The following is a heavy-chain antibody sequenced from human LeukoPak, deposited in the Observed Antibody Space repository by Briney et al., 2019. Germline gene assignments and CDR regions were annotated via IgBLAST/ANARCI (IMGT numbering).Heavy chain of an antibody. CDR2: INHSGST. V-gene: IGHV4-34*01. CDR3: ARVRFGTMVRGESGDWFDP. J-gene: IGHJ5*02. Sequence: SETLSLTCAVYGGSFSGYYWSWIRQPPGKGLEWIGEINHSGSTYYNPSLKSRVTISVDTSKNQFSLKLSSVTAADTAVYYCARVRFGTMVRGESGDWFDPWGQGTLVTVSS. D-gene: IGHD3-10*01. CDR1: GGSFSGYY.